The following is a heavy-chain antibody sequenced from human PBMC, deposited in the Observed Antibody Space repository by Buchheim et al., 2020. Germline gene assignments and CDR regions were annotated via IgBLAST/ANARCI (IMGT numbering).Heavy chain of an antibody. V-gene: IGHV3-30*04. Sequence: QVQLVESGGGVVQPGRSLRLSCAASGFTFSSYAKHWVRQAPGKGLEWVAVIRYDGVKKDYSDSVKGRFTISRDNSKNTMYLQMNSLRADDTAVYYCAKEVAPRYYNGMDVWGQGT. D-gene: IGHD3-10*01. J-gene: IGHJ6*02. CDR3: AKEVAPRYYNGMDV. CDR2: IRYDGVKK. CDR1: GFTFSSYA.